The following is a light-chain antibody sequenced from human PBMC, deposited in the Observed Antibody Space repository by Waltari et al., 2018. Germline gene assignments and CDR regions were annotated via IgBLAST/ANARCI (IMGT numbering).Light chain of an antibody. Sequence: DIQMTQSPSTLSASVGDRFNITCRASQGISNWLAWYQQKPGKAPKLLIYKASTLESGVPSRFSGRGSGTEFTLTISSLQPDDFATYYCQQYNSYSLLSFGGGTKVEIK. CDR1: QGISNW. CDR3: QQYNSYSLLS. CDR2: KAS. J-gene: IGKJ4*01. V-gene: IGKV1-5*03.